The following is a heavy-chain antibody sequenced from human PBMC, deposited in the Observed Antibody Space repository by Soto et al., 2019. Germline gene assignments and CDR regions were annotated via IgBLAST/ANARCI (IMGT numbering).Heavy chain of an antibody. CDR1: GYTFTSYD. V-gene: IGHV1-8*01. CDR3: ARTLVPAAMYLIPSFDY. D-gene: IGHD2-2*01. CDR2: MNPNSGNT. J-gene: IGHJ4*02. Sequence: QVQLVQSGAEVKKPGASVKVSCKASGYTFTSYDINWVRQATGQGLEWMGWMNPNSGNTGYAQKFQGRVTMTRNTSISTAYMELSSLRSEDTAVYYCARTLVPAAMYLIPSFDYWGQGTLVTVSS.